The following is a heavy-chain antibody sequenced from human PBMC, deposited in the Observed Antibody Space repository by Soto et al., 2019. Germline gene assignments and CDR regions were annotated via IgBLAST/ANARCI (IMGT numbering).Heavy chain of an antibody. Sequence: PGWSLRLSCAASGFTFSSYAMHWVRQAPGKGLEWVAVISYDGSNKYYADSVKGRFTISRDNSKNTLYLQMNSLRAQDTAVYYCARDYTLDQYNWFAPWGQGALVTVSA. J-gene: IGHJ5*02. V-gene: IGHV3-30-3*01. CDR1: GFTFSSYA. CDR3: ARDYTLDQYNWFAP. D-gene: IGHD4-4*01. CDR2: ISYDGSNK.